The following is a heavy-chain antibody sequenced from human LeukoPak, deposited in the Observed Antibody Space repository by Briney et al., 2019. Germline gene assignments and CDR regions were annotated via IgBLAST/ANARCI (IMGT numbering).Heavy chain of an antibody. V-gene: IGHV1-2*02. J-gene: IGHJ5*02. CDR2: INPNSGGT. CDR1: GYGFTVYY. Sequence: GASVTVSLKSSGYGFTVYYMHWVRQAPGQAPEWMGWINPNSGGTNYAQKFQGRVTMTRDTSISTAYMELSRLRSDDTAVYYCARDGRGSRSSWFDPWGQGTLVIVSS. D-gene: IGHD3-10*01. CDR3: ARDGRGSRSSWFDP.